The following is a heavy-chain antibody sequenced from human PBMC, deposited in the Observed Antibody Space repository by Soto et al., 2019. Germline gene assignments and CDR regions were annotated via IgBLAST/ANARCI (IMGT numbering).Heavy chain of an antibody. J-gene: IGHJ4*02. CDR1: GFMFSRYV. D-gene: IGHD3-9*01. V-gene: IGHV3-23*01. CDR2: IRTSSGSGSRT. Sequence: WVSLRLSWAASGFMFSRYVMSWGRQAPGRGPEWVSAIRTSSGSGSRTYYADSVKGRFTISRDNSKSTLFLQNNSLRADDTAVYSSAEGGDYYDLLTGSTRDNYYFDYWGQGAEVTVSS. CDR3: AEGGDYYDLLTGSTRDNYYFDY.